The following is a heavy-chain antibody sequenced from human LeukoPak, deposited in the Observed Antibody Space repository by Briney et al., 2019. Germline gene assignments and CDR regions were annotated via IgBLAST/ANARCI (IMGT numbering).Heavy chain of an antibody. D-gene: IGHD3-10*01. J-gene: IGHJ4*02. CDR3: ARDRDYGSGFFDY. CDR2: INPNSGGT. CDR1: GYTFTGYY. Sequence: GASVKVSCKASGYTFTGYYMHWVRQAPGQGLEWMGWINPNSGGTNYAQKFQGRVTMTRDTSISTAYMELNRLRSDDTAVYYCARDRDYGSGFFDYWGQGTLVTVSS. V-gene: IGHV1-2*02.